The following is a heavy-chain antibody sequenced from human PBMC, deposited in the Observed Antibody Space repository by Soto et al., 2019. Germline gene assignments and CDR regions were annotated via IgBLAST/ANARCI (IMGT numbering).Heavy chain of an antibody. J-gene: IGHJ4*02. D-gene: IGHD3-16*02. CDR1: GYTLTELS. Sequence: ASVKVSCKVSGYTLTELSMHWVRQAPGKGLEWMGGFDPEDGETIYAQKFQGRVTMTEDTSTDTAYMELSSLRSEDTAVYYCATALSPMITFGGVIVDYWGQGTLVTVSS. CDR3: ATALSPMITFGGVIVDY. V-gene: IGHV1-24*01. CDR2: FDPEDGET.